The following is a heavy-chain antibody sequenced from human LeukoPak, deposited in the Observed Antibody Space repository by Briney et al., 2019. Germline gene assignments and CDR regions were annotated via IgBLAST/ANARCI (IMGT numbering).Heavy chain of an antibody. J-gene: IGHJ4*02. D-gene: IGHD6-6*01. CDR1: GDSISNYY. CDR3: ARDRSSSSAGYYFDY. V-gene: IGHV4-59*01. CDR2: VYNSGNT. Sequence: SETLSLTCIVSGDSISNYYWSWIRQPPGKGLEWIVYVYNSGNTNYNPSLKGRVTISVDTSKNQFSLKLNSVTAADAAVYYCARDRSSSSAGYYFDYWGQGTLVTVSS.